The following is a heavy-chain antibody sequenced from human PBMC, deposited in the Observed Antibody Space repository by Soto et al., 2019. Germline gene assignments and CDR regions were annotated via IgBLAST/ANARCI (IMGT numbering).Heavy chain of an antibody. Sequence: GGSLRLSCAASGFTFSSYGMHWVRQAPGKGLEWVAVISYDGSNKYYADSVKGRFTISRDNSKNTLYLQMNSLRAEDTAVYYCAKDASDLWFGESPYFDYWGQGTLVTVSS. J-gene: IGHJ4*02. V-gene: IGHV3-30*18. D-gene: IGHD3-10*01. CDR3: AKDASDLWFGESPYFDY. CDR1: GFTFSSYG. CDR2: ISYDGSNK.